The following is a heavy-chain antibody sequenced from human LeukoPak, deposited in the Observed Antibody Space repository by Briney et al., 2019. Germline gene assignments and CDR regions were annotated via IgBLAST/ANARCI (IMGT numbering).Heavy chain of an antibody. CDR1: GFTFSSYA. CDR3: ARREGVVSILPPFDY. J-gene: IGHJ4*02. CDR2: ISYDGSNK. V-gene: IGHV3-30-3*01. Sequence: PGGSLRLSCAASGFTFSSYAMHWVRQAPGKGLEWVAVISYDGSNKYYADSVKGRFTISRDNSKNTLYLQMNSLRAEDTAVYYCARREGVVSILPPFDYWGQGTLVTVSS. D-gene: IGHD3-3*01.